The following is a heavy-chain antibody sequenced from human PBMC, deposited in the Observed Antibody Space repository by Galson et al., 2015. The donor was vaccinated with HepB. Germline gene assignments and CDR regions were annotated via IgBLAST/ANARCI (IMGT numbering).Heavy chain of an antibody. V-gene: IGHV3-48*04. J-gene: IGHJ4*02. CDR3: AGGYCSRGICYEFDY. D-gene: IGHD2-15*01. CDR1: GFAFSSYS. CDR2: ISSTSGTI. Sequence: SLRLSCAASGFAFSSYSMNWVRQAPGKGLEWISYISSTSGTIYYADSVQGRFTISRDNARNSLSLQMHSLRAEDTAMYYCAGGYCSRGICYEFDYWGQGTLVTVSS.